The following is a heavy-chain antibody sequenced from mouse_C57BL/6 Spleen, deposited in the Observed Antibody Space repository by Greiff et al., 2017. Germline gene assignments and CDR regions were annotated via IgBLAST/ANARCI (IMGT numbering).Heavy chain of an antibody. CDR2: INPNNGGT. CDR1: GYTFTDYY. Sequence: EVQLQQSGPELVKPGASVKISCKASGYTFTDYYMNWVKQSHGKSLEWIGDINPNNGGTSYNQKFKGKATLTVDKSSSTAYMELRSLTSEDSAVYYCARSFITTVVVDFDYWGQGTTLTVSS. CDR3: ARSFITTVVVDFDY. J-gene: IGHJ2*01. V-gene: IGHV1-26*01. D-gene: IGHD1-1*01.